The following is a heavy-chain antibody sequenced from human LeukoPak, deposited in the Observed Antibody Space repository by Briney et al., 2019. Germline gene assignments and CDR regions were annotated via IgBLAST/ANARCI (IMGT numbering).Heavy chain of an antibody. CDR1: GFTVSSNY. CDR2: IYSGGST. J-gene: IGHJ4*02. CDR3: ARDGLAGMFDY. V-gene: IGHV3-66*01. Sequence: GGSLRLSCAASGFTVSSNYMSWVCQAPGKGLEWVSVIYSGGSTYYADSVKGRFTISRDNSKNTLYLQMNSLRAEDTAVYYCARDGLAGMFDYWGQGTLVTVSS. D-gene: IGHD6-19*01.